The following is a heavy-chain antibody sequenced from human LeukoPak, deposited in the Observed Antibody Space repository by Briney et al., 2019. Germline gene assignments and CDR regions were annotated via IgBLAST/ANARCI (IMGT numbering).Heavy chain of an antibody. D-gene: IGHD2-21*01. CDR3: ARDQVGITTYDY. V-gene: IGHV3-21*01. Sequence: GGSLRLSCAASGFTFSSYSMNWVRQAPGKGLEWVSSISSSSSYIYYADSVKGRFTISRDNAKNSLYLQMNSLRAEDTAVYYCARDQVGITTYDYWGQGTLVTVSS. CDR2: ISSSSSYI. CDR1: GFTFSSYS. J-gene: IGHJ4*02.